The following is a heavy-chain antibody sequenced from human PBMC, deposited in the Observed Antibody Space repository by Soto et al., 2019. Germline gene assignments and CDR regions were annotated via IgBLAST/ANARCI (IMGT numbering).Heavy chain of an antibody. CDR2: ISTHNGNT. Sequence: QVQLVQSGGEVKKPGASVKVSCETSAFTSSGISWVRRAPGQGLEWMGWISTHNGNTIYAPKFQGRVIMTRDTSTTTVYMELRSLRSDDTAVYICAREGILGPFDGYDLWGQGTMVTVTS. D-gene: IGHD3-3*01. CDR3: AREGILGPFDGYDL. J-gene: IGHJ3*01. V-gene: IGHV1-18*01. CDR1: AFTSSG.